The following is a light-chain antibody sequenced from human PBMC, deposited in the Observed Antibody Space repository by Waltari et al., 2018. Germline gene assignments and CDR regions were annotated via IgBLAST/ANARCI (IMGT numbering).Light chain of an antibody. CDR3: QQYDSHPLT. Sequence: AIKLTQSPSSLSAAVGDRVTITGRASQGISSALDWYQQKPGKAPKVLIYDASSLESGVPSRFSGSGSGTEFTLTISSLQPGDFATYYCQQYDSHPLTFGGGTKVEI. V-gene: IGKV1-13*02. CDR2: DAS. J-gene: IGKJ4*01. CDR1: QGISSA.